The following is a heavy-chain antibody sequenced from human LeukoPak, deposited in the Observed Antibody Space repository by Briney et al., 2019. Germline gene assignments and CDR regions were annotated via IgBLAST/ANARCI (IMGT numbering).Heavy chain of an antibody. D-gene: IGHD2-2*01. V-gene: IGHV1-8*03. J-gene: IGHJ6*03. CDR2: MNPNSGNT. Sequence: ASVKVSCKASGYTFTSYDINWVRQATGQGLEWMGWMNPNSGNTGYAQKFQGRVAITRNTSISTAYMELSSLRSEDTAVYYCARGKSSTSILYYYYYMDVWGKGTTVTVSS. CDR1: GYTFTSYD. CDR3: ARGKSSTSILYYYYYMDV.